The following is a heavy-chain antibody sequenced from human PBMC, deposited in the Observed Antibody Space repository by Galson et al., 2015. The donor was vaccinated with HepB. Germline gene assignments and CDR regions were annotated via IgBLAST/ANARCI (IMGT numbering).Heavy chain of an antibody. D-gene: IGHD3-9*01. CDR3: SSWLFKGMDV. J-gene: IGHJ6*02. CDR2: IYYSGST. Sequence: LSLTCTVSGGSISSSSYYWGWIRQPPGKGLEWIGSIYYSGSTYYNPSLKSRVTISVDTYKNQFSLKLSSVTAADTAVYYCSSWLFKGMDVWGQGTTVTVSS. V-gene: IGHV4-39*01. CDR1: GGSISSSSYY.